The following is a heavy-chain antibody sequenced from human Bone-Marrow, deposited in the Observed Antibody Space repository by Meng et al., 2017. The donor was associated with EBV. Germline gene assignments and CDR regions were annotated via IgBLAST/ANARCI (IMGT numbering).Heavy chain of an antibody. Sequence: VHVHQVGAGMLKPSATLSVPCAVSGGSFSGYYWGVIRQHPAKGLGWSGESNYSGRTNYNPSLKSRVTISGDTSKNQFSLKLSSVTAADTAVYYCARGPGLKHPFDYWGQGTLVTVSS. J-gene: IGHJ4*02. CDR3: ARGPGLKHPFDY. CDR2: SNYSGRT. D-gene: IGHD3/OR15-3a*01. CDR1: GGSFSGYY. V-gene: IGHV4-34*01.